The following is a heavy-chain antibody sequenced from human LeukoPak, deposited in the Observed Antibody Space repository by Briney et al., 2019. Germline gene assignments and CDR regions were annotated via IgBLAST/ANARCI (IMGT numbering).Heavy chain of an antibody. CDR2: ISSSGGST. D-gene: IGHD6-19*01. CDR1: GFAFSSYG. Sequence: GGTLRLSCAASGFAFSSYGMTWVRQTPGKGLEWVSSISSSGGSTYYADSVKGRFTISRDNSKSTLYVQMNSLRGEDTAVYYCAKDRIAVAGTACWFDPWGQGTLVTVSS. J-gene: IGHJ5*02. V-gene: IGHV3-23*01. CDR3: AKDRIAVAGTACWFDP.